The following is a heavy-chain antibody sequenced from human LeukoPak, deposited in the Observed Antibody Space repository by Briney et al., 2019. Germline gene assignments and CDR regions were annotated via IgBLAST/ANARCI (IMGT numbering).Heavy chain of an antibody. CDR1: GGTFSSYA. D-gene: IGHD6-13*01. Sequence: ASVKVSCKASGGTFSSYAISWVRQAPGQGREWRGGIIPIFGTANYAQKFQGRVTITSDKSTSTAYMELSSLRSEDTAVYYCARGSQQLVPSKYFDYWGQGTLVTVSS. V-gene: IGHV1-69*06. J-gene: IGHJ4*02. CDR2: IIPIFGTA. CDR3: ARGSQQLVPSKYFDY.